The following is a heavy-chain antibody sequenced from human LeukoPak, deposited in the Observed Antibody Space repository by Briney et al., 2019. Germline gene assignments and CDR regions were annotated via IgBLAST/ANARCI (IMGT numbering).Heavy chain of an antibody. CDR3: ASFVGVNDLAFDI. Sequence: SETLSLTYAVYGGSFSGYYWSWIRQPPGKGLEWIGEINHSGSTNYNPSLKSRVTISVDTSKNQFSLKLSSVTAADTAVYYCASFVGVNDLAFDIWGQGTMVTVSS. V-gene: IGHV4-34*01. CDR2: INHSGST. D-gene: IGHD3-16*01. CDR1: GGSFSGYY. J-gene: IGHJ3*02.